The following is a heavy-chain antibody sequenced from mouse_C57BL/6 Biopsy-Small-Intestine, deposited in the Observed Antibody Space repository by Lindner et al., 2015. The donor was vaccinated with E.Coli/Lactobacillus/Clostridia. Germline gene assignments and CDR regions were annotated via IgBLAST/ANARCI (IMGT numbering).Heavy chain of an antibody. CDR2: INPNYGTT. J-gene: IGHJ4*01. Sequence: VQLQESGPELVKPGASMKISCKASGYSFIDFNMNWVRQSNGKSLEWIGIINPNYGTTSYNQMFKGKATLTVDKSSSTAYMELNSLTSEDSAVYYCARPLDYWGQGTSVTVSS. CDR3: ARPLDY. CDR1: GYSFIDFN. V-gene: IGHV1-39*01.